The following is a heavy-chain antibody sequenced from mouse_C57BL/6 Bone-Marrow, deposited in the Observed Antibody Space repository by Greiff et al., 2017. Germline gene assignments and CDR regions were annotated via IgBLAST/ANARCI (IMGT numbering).Heavy chain of an antibody. CDR3: ASSSYYYGSRPFAY. D-gene: IGHD1-1*01. V-gene: IGHV7-3*01. Sequence: EVELVESGGGLVQPGGSLSLSCAASGFTFTDYYMTWVRQPPGKALEWLVFIRHKAKGYTTEYSASVKGRFTISRDTSQSILYLQMNALRAEDSVSYYCASSSYYYGSRPFAYWGQGTLVTVSA. CDR1: GFTFTDYY. CDR2: IRHKAKGYTT. J-gene: IGHJ3*01.